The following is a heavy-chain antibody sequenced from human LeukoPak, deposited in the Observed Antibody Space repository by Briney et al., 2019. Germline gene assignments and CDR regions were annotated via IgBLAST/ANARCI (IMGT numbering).Heavy chain of an antibody. Sequence: GGSLRLSCAASGFTFSSYAMSWVRQAPGKGLEWVSAISGSGGSTYYADSVKGRFTISRDNSKNTLYLQMNSLRAEDTAVYYCANADCSSTSCYTNDAFDIWGQGTMVTVSS. CDR2: ISGSGGST. CDR3: ANADCSSTSCYTNDAFDI. V-gene: IGHV3-23*01. CDR1: GFTFSSYA. J-gene: IGHJ3*02. D-gene: IGHD2-2*02.